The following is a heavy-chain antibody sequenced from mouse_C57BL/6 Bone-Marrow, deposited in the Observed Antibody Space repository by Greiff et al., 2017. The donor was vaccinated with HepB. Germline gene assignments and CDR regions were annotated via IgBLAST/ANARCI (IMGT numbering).Heavy chain of an antibody. Sequence: VQRVESGAELVRPGTSVKVSCKASGYAFTNYLIEWVKQRPGQGLEWIGVINPGSGGTNYNEKFKGKATLTADKSSSTAYMQLSSLTSEDSAVYFCARVDYYGSSYIDYWGQGTTLTVSS. CDR1: GYAFTNYL. CDR2: INPGSGGT. CDR3: ARVDYYGSSYIDY. J-gene: IGHJ2*01. D-gene: IGHD1-1*01. V-gene: IGHV1-54*01.